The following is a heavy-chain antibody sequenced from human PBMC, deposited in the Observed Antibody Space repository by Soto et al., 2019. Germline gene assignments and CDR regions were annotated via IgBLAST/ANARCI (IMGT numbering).Heavy chain of an antibody. D-gene: IGHD2-21*01. Sequence: GGSLRLSCAASGFTFSSYSMNWVRQAPGKGLEWVSSISSSSSYIYYADSVKGRFTISRDNAKNSLYLQMNSLRAEDTAVYYCARELAYCGGDCYGMDVWGQGTTVTVSS. J-gene: IGHJ6*02. V-gene: IGHV3-21*01. CDR3: ARELAYCGGDCYGMDV. CDR1: GFTFSSYS. CDR2: ISSSSSYI.